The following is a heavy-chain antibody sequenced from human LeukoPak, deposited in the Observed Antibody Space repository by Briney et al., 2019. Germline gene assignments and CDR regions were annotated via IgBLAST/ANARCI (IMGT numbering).Heavy chain of an antibody. D-gene: IGHD2-15*01. CDR3: ARSRVVGAPSGYFDY. CDR2: FDPEDGET. V-gene: IGHV1-24*01. J-gene: IGHJ4*02. Sequence: ASVKASCKVSGYTLTELSMHWVRQAPGKGLEWMGGFDPEDGETIYAQKLQGRVTMTRDMSTSTVYMELSSLRSEDTAVYYCARSRVVGAPSGYFDYWGQGTLVTVSS. CDR1: GYTLTELS.